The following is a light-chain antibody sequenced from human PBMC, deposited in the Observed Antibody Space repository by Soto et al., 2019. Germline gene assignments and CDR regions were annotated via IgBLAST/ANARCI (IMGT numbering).Light chain of an antibody. CDR2: GAS. CDR3: QQYGSSTVT. CDR1: QSVSSSY. Sequence: EIVLTQSPGTLSLSPGERATLSCRASQSVSSSYLAWYQQKPGQAPRLLIYGASSRATGIPDRFSGSGSGRDLTLTISRLEHKDFAVYYCQQYGSSTVTFGQGTKVEIK. V-gene: IGKV3-20*01. J-gene: IGKJ1*01.